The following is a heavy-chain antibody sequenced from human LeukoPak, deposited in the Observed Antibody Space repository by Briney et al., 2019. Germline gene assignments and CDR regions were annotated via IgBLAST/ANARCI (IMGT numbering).Heavy chain of an antibody. CDR2: ISWNSGSI. Sequence: PGRSLRLSCAASGFTFDDYAMHWVRQAPGKGLEWVSGISWNSGSIGYADSVKGRFTISRDNAKNSLYLQMNSLRAEDMALYYCAKVDSSGYEVDYWGQGTLVTVSS. D-gene: IGHD3-22*01. CDR1: GFTFDDYA. CDR3: AKVDSSGYEVDY. J-gene: IGHJ4*02. V-gene: IGHV3-9*03.